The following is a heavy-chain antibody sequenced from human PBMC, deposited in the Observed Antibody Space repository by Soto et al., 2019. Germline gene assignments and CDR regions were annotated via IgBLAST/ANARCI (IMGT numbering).Heavy chain of an antibody. J-gene: IGHJ6*02. V-gene: IGHV5-10-1*01. Sequence: LGESLKISCKGSGYNFDTYWINWVRQTPGKGLEWMGRIDPIDSKTKYSPSLEGHITISVDKSISTTYLQWSSLKASDTAIYYCARRIATVGGYYYYAFDVWGQGTGVTVSS. CDR3: ARRIATVGGYYYYAFDV. D-gene: IGHD4-4*01. CDR2: IDPIDSKT. CDR1: GYNFDTYW.